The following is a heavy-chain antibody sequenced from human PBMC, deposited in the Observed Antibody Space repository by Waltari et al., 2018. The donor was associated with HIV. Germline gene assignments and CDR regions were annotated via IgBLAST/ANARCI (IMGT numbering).Heavy chain of an antibody. CDR2: IYTRGST. J-gene: IGHJ3*02. D-gene: IGHD3-22*01. Sequence: QVQLQESGPGLVKPSQTLSLTCTVSGGSIRSGSYSWSWIRQPAGKGLEWIGRIYTRGSTNYNPSLKSRVTISVDTSKNQFSLKLSSVTAADTAVYYCARDRNYYYDSSGYFFNAFDIWGQGTMVTVSS. CDR3: ARDRNYYYDSSGYFFNAFDI. CDR1: GGSIRSGSYS. V-gene: IGHV4-61*02.